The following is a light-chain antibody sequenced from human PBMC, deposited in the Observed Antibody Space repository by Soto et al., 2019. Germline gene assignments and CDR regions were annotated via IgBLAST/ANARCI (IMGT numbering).Light chain of an antibody. CDR2: DVS. CDR3: CSYAGSYTFV. CDR1: SSDVGGYNY. V-gene: IGLV2-11*01. Sequence: QSVLTQPRSVSGSPGQSVTISCTGTSSDVGGYNYVSWYQHHPGKAPKVMIYDVSRRPSGVPDRFSGSKSGNTASLTISWLQAEDEADYYCCSYAGSYTFVFGTGTKLTVL. J-gene: IGLJ1*01.